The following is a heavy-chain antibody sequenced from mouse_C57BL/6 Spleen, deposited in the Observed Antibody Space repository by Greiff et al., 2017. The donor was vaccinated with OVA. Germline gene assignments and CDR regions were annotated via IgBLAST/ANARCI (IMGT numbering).Heavy chain of an antibody. CDR1: GFSFNTYA. J-gene: IGHJ1*03. CDR3: VRHEVTTTGDWYFDV. D-gene: IGHD2-2*01. V-gene: IGHV10-1*01. CDR2: IRSKSNNYAT. Sequence: EVQLQESGGGLVQPKGSLKLSCAASGFSFNTYAMNWVRQAPGKGLEWVARIRSKSNNYATYYADSVKDRFTISRDDSESMLYLQMNNLKTEDTAMYYCVRHEVTTTGDWYFDVWGTGTTVTVSS.